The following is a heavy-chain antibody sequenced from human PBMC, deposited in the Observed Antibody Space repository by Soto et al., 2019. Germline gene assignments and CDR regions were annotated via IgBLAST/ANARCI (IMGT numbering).Heavy chain of an antibody. V-gene: IGHV3-74*01. CDR1: GFTFSSYW. Sequence: PGGSLRLSCAASGFTFSSYWMRWVRQAPGKGLVWVSRINSDGSSTSYADSVKGRFTISRDNAKNTLYLQMNSLRAEDTAVYYCAREELRFPTPFDPWGQGTLVTVSS. J-gene: IGHJ5*02. CDR2: INSDGSST. D-gene: IGHD3-3*01. CDR3: AREELRFPTPFDP.